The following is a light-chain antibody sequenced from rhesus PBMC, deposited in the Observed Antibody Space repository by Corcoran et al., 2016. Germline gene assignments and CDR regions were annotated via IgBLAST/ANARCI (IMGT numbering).Light chain of an antibody. Sequence: DIQMTQSPSSLSASVGDTVTITCRASQSISNWLAWYQQKPGKAPNLLIYTASSLQSGVPSRFRCSGFWTDFTLTISSLQSEELASYYCQQYSTSPPTFGQGTKVEIK. CDR3: QQYSTSPPT. CDR1: QSISNW. J-gene: IGKJ1*01. V-gene: IGKV1-22*01. CDR2: TAS.